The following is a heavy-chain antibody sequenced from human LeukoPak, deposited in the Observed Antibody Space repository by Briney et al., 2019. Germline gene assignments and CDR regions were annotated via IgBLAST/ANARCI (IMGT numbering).Heavy chain of an antibody. Sequence: PGGSLRLSCAASGFTFSSYAMHWVRQAPGKGLEYVSAISSNGGSTYYANSVKGRFTISRDNSKNTLYLQMNSLRAEDTAVYYCASPPSSGWYEVTGPFDYWGQGTLVTVSS. V-gene: IGHV3-64*01. CDR1: GFTFSSYA. D-gene: IGHD6-19*01. CDR3: ASPPSSGWYEVTGPFDY. CDR2: ISSNGGST. J-gene: IGHJ4*02.